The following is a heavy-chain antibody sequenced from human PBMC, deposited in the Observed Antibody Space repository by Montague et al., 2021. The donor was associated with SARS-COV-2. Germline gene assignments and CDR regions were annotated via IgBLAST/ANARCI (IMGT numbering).Heavy chain of an antibody. CDR2: VYYSGNT. CDR1: GGSISNSNYY. CDR3: ARRCTDGGYCHASY. D-gene: IGHD2-21*02. J-gene: IGHJ4*02. Sequence: SETLSLTCTVSGGSISNSNYYWCWIRQPPGKGLEWIGSVYYSGNTYHNPSLKSRVSISVDTSKSQLLLKVMSVTAADTAVYYCARRCTDGGYCHASYWGQGTLVTVSS. V-gene: IGHV4-39*01.